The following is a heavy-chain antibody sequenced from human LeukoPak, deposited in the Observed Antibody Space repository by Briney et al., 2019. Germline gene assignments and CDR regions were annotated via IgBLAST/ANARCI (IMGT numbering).Heavy chain of an antibody. Sequence: SQTLSLTCAISGDSVSSNSGAWNWIRQSPSRGLEWLGRTYYRPKWYNDYAVSVKSRITINPDTSKNQFSLQLNSVTPEDTAVCYCASSYYAGNSLDDWGQGTLVTVSS. J-gene: IGHJ4*02. CDR1: GDSVSSNSGA. CDR3: ASSYYAGNSLDD. CDR2: TYYRPKWYN. D-gene: IGHD4-23*01. V-gene: IGHV6-1*01.